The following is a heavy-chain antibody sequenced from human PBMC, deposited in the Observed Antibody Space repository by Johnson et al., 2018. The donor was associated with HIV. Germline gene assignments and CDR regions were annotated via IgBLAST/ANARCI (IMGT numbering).Heavy chain of an antibody. Sequence: QVQLVESGGGVVQPGKSLRLSCAASGFTFSYYGMHWVRQAPGKGLEWVALTSYDGSNKYYADSVKGRFTISRDNSKNTLYVQMNSLRAEDTAVYYCARGDGYRRAFDIWGQGTMVTVSS. CDR1: GFTFSYYG. J-gene: IGHJ3*02. CDR3: ARGDGYRRAFDI. CDR2: TSYDGSNK. V-gene: IGHV3-30*19. D-gene: IGHD1-1*01.